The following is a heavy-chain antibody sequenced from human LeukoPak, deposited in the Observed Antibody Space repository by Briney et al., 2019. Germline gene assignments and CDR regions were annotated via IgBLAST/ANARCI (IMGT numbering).Heavy chain of an antibody. V-gene: IGHV4-39*01. CDR1: GGSISSSSYY. J-gene: IGHJ6*03. D-gene: IGHD1/OR15-1a*01. Sequence: SETLSLTCTVSGGSISSSSYYWGWIRQPPGKGLEWIGSIYYSGSTYYNPSLKSRVTISVDTSKNQFSLKLSSVTAADTAAYYCARCAVRNRVYYYYYYMDVWGKGTTVTVSS. CDR3: ARCAVRNRVYYYYYYMDV. CDR2: IYYSGST.